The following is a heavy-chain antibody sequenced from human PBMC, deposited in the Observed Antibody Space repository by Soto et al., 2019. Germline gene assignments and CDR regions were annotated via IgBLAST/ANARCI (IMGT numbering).Heavy chain of an antibody. V-gene: IGHV4-39*01. D-gene: IGHD2-8*01. Sequence: PSETLSLTCTVSGGSVSNSSYYWGWIRQSPGKGLEWIGSVYYRGRSYSKSSVKSRVTISVDTSKNQFSLNLNSVTASDTAVYYCVSQRTSVLTQAYFDYWGQGALVTVS. J-gene: IGHJ4*02. CDR2: VYYRGRS. CDR3: VSQRTSVLTQAYFDY. CDR1: GGSVSNSSYY.